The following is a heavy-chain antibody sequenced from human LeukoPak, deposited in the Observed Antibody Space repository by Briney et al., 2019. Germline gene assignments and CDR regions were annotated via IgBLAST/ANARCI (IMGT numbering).Heavy chain of an antibody. Sequence: PSETLSLTCSVSGGPITEYYWSWIRQPPGKGLEWIGYIYHTGSTNYSPSLKSRVTMSVDASRNQFSLKLVSVTAADTAVYYCARDRGTTGYYYLDSWGQGILVTASS. CDR1: GGPITEYY. D-gene: IGHD1-26*01. J-gene: IGHJ4*02. CDR3: ARDRGTTGYYYLDS. V-gene: IGHV4-59*01. CDR2: IYHTGST.